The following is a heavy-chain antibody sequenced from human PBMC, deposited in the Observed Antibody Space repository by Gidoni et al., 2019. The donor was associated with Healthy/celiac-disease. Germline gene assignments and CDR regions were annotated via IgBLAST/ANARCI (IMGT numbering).Heavy chain of an antibody. Sequence: QVQLQQWGAGLLKPSETLSLTCAVYGGSFSGYYWSWIRQPPGKGLELIGEINHSGSTNYNPSLKSRVTISVDTSKNQFSLKLSSVTAADTAVYYCARDDYGDYVFDYWGQGTLVTVSS. J-gene: IGHJ4*02. V-gene: IGHV4-34*01. D-gene: IGHD4-17*01. CDR2: INHSGST. CDR3: ARDDYGDYVFDY. CDR1: GGSFSGYY.